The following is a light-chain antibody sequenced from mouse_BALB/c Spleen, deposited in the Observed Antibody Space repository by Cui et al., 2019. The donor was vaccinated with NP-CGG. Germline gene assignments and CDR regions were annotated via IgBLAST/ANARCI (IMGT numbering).Light chain of an antibody. CDR3: VLWYSNHWV. CDR2: GTN. Sequence: AVMPQESALTTSPGETVTLTCRSSTGAVTTNNYANWVQEKPDHLFTGLIGGTNNRAPGVPARFSGSLIGDKAALTITGAQNEDEAIYFCVLWYSNHWVFGGGTKLTVL. V-gene: IGLV1*01. CDR1: TGAVTTNNY. J-gene: IGLJ1*01.